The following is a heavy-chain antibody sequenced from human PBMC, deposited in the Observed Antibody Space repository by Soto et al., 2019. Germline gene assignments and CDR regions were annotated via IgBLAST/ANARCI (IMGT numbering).Heavy chain of an antibody. J-gene: IGHJ4*02. V-gene: IGHV4-31*03. Sequence: QVQLQESGPGLVKPSQTLSLTCTVSGGSISSGGYYWSWIRQHPGKGLEWIGYIYYSGSTYYNPSLXXXVXXPVDNSKTQGCLKLSSVTAEDKAVYYCARGPPCGYWGQGTLVTLSS. CDR2: IYYSGST. CDR3: ARGPPCGY. D-gene: IGHD2-21*01. CDR1: GGSISSGGYY.